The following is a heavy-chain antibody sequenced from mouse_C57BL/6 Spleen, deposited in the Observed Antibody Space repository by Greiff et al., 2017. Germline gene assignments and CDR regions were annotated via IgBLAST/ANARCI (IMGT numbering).Heavy chain of an antibody. Sequence: EVKVVESVAELVRPGASVKLSCTASGFNFKNTYMHWVKQRPEQGLEWIGRIDPANGNTTYAPKFQGKATITADTSSNTAYLQLSSLTSEDTAIYYCARHYYGSTFDYWGQGTTLTVSS. CDR1: GFNFKNTY. D-gene: IGHD1-1*01. J-gene: IGHJ2*01. CDR3: ARHYYGSTFDY. CDR2: IDPANGNT. V-gene: IGHV14-3*01.